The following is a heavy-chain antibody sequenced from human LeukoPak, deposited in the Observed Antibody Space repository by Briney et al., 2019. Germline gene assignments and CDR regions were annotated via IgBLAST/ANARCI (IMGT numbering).Heavy chain of an antibody. CDR1: GYNFIDHH. J-gene: IGHJ6*03. Sequence: ASVKVSCKASGYNFIDHHVHWVRQAPGQPFEWMGWMNPRSTDTKYAQKFQGRVTMTRDTSISTAYMELTSLTSDDMAVYFCAKTGPRGFYMDVWGKGTTVTVSS. CDR3: AKTGPRGFYMDV. V-gene: IGHV1-2*02. CDR2: MNPRSTDT.